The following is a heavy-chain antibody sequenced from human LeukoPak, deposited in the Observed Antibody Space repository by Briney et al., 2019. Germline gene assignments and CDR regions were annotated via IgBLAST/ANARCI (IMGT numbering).Heavy chain of an antibody. CDR2: IYYSGST. Sequence: SETLSLTCTVSGGSISSYYWSWTRQPPGKGLEWIGYIYYSGSTNYNPSLKSRVTISVDTSKNQFSLKLSSVTAADTAVYYCARATRYYYYYGMDVWGQGTTVTVSS. D-gene: IGHD4-11*01. J-gene: IGHJ6*02. CDR3: ARATRYYYYYGMDV. V-gene: IGHV4-59*01. CDR1: GGSISSYY.